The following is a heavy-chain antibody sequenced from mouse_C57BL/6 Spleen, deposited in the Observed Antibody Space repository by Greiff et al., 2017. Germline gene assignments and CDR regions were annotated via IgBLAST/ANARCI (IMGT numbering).Heavy chain of an antibody. V-gene: IGHV1-81*01. CDR3: ARDAYYGNSLYYFDY. Sequence: QVQLQQSGAELARPGASVKLSCKASGYTFTSYGISWVKQRTGQGLEWIGEIYPRSGNTYYNEKFKGKATLTADKSSSTAYMELRSLTSEDSAVYFCARDAYYGNSLYYFDYWGQGTTLTVSS. D-gene: IGHD2-10*01. CDR1: GYTFTSYG. J-gene: IGHJ2*01. CDR2: IYPRSGNT.